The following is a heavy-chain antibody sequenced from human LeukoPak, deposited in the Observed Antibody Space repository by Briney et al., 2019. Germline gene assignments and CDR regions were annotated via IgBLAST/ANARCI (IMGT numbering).Heavy chain of an antibody. V-gene: IGHV1-18*01. CDR1: GYTFTSYG. J-gene: IGHJ4*02. CDR2: ISAYNGNT. CDR3: ARERTNYDFWSGYSPKLDY. Sequence: ASVKVSCKASGYTFTSYGIRWVRQAPGQGLEWMGWISAYNGNTNYAQKLQGRVTMTTDTSTSTAYMELRSLRSDDTAVYYCARERTNYDFWSGYSPKLDYWGQGTLVTVSS. D-gene: IGHD3-3*01.